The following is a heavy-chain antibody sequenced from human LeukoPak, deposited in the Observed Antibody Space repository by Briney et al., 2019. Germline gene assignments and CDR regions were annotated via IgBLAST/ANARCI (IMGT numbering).Heavy chain of an antibody. V-gene: IGHV3-21*01. CDR1: GFTFSSNS. Sequence: GGSLRLSCAASGFTFSSNSMSWVRQAPGKGLEWVSSISGNSYYIYYADSVKGRFTTSRDNAKNSLYLQMNSLRAEDTAVYYCASDYVDPAYSYGLAYFDYWGQGTLVTVSS. CDR3: ASDYVDPAYSYGLAYFDY. D-gene: IGHD5-18*01. J-gene: IGHJ4*02. CDR2: ISGNSYYI.